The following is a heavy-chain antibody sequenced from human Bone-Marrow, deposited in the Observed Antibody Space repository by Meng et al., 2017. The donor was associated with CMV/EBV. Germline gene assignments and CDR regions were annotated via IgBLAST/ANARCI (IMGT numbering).Heavy chain of an antibody. Sequence: SETLSLTCAVYGGSFSGYYWSWIRQPPGKGLEWIGEINHSGSTNYNPSLKSRVTISVDTSKNQFPLKLSFVTAADTAVYYRALTPLGYYVFWSGIRPHFDYWGQGTLVTVSS. V-gene: IGHV4-34*01. D-gene: IGHD3-3*01. CDR3: ALTPLGYYVFWSGIRPHFDY. CDR2: INHSGST. J-gene: IGHJ4*02. CDR1: GGSFSGYY.